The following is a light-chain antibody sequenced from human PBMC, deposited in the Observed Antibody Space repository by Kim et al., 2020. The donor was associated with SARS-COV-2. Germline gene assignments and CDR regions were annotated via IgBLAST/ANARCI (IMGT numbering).Light chain of an antibody. Sequence: SSELTQDPAVSVALGQTVRITCQGDSLRTYYASWYQQKPGQAPILLIYGKTNRPSGIPDRFSGSSSGNTASLTITGAQAEDEADYYCDSRDRSGHHPNWVFGGGTKLTVL. J-gene: IGLJ3*02. V-gene: IGLV3-19*01. CDR2: GKT. CDR3: DSRDRSGHHPNWV. CDR1: SLRTYY.